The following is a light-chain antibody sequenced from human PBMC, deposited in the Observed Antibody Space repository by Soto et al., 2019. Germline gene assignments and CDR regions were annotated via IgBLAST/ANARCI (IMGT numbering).Light chain of an antibody. CDR3: TSYAGGNNV. CDR2: EVN. J-gene: IGLJ1*01. CDR1: SSDVGGYNY. Sequence: QSALTQPPSASGSPGQSVTISCTGTSSDVGGYNYVSWYQQYPGKVPKLMVYEVNKRPSGVPDRFSGSKSGNTASLPVAGLQADDEADYYCTSYAGGNNVFGTGTKLTVL. V-gene: IGLV2-8*01.